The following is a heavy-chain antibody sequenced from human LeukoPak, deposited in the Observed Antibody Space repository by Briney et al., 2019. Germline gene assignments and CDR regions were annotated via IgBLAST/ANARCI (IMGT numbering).Heavy chain of an antibody. CDR2: IFYSGST. CDR3: ARYRGASGYHFDY. V-gene: IGHV4-39*07. CDR1: GGSISTSSYY. Sequence: SETLSLTCTVSGGSISTSSYYWGWVRQPPGKGLEWIGNIFYSGSTYYSPSLKSRVTISVDKSKNQFSLKLSSVTAADTAMYYCARYRGASGYHFDYWGQGTLVTVSS. D-gene: IGHD5-12*01. J-gene: IGHJ4*02.